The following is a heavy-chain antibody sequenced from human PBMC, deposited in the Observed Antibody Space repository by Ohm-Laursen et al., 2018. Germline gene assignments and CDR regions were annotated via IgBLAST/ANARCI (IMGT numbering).Heavy chain of an antibody. CDR2: INETGSHI. V-gene: IGHV3-21*01. D-gene: IGHD6-6*01. CDR1: GFTLSSYD. Sequence: SLRLSCAASGFTLSSYDMNWVRQAPGKGLEWISYINETGSHIYDADSMRGRFTVARDNAKNLLYLQLNSLRVEDTAVYYCARDSSRRAREGGMDVWGQGTMVTVSS. J-gene: IGHJ6*02. CDR3: ARDSSRRAREGGMDV.